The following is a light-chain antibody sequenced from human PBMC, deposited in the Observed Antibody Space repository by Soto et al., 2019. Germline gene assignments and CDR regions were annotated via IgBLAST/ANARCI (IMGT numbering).Light chain of an antibody. CDR1: TGAVTNGHY. CDR3: LLSYNGPYV. Sequence: QAVLTQEPSLTVSPGGTVTLTCGSSTGAVTNGHYPYWFQQKPGQAPRTLIYDTTNRHSWTPARFSGSLLGGKAALTLSGAQAEDEAEYYCLLSYNGPYVFGTGTKVTV. V-gene: IGLV7-46*01. J-gene: IGLJ1*01. CDR2: DTT.